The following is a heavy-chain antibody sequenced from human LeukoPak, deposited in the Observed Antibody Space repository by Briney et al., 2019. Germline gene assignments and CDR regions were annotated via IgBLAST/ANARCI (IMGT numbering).Heavy chain of an antibody. D-gene: IGHD2-15*01. CDR3: AREGVDLAY. V-gene: IGHV1-2*06. CDR2: INPNSGGS. J-gene: IGHJ4*02. Sequence: ASVKVSCKASGYTFTDYYMHWVRQAPGQGLEWMGRINPNSGGSNYAQKFQGRVTMTRDTSISTAYMELSSLRSEDTAVYYCAREGVDLAYWGQGTLVTVSS. CDR1: GYTFTDYY.